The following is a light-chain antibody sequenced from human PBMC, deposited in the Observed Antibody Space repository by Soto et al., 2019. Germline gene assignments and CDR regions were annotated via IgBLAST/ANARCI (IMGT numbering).Light chain of an antibody. Sequence: QSGLTQPPSSSGTPGQRVTISCSGSSSNIGRYTVNWFQQLPGTAPKLLIYNNYQRPSGVPDRFSGSKSGTSASLAISGLQSEDEADYYCAAWDDGLNGYVFGTGTKLTVL. CDR1: SSNIGRYT. J-gene: IGLJ1*01. CDR3: AAWDDGLNGYV. V-gene: IGLV1-44*01. CDR2: NNY.